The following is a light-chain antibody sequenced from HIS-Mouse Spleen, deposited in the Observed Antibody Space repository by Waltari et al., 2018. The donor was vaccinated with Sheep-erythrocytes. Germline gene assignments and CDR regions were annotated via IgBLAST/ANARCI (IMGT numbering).Light chain of an antibody. V-gene: IGKV3-15*01. CDR1: QSVSSN. CDR2: GAS. J-gene: IGKJ1*01. Sequence: EIVMTQSPATLSVSPGERATLPCRASQSVSSNLAWYQQKPGQAPRLLIYGASTRATGIQARFSGSGSGTEFTLTISSMQSEEFAVYYCQQYNNWPWTFGQGTKVEIK. CDR3: QQYNNWPWT.